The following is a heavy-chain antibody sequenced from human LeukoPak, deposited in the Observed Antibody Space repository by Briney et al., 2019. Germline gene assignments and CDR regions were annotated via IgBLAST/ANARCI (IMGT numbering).Heavy chain of an antibody. J-gene: IGHJ5*02. CDR3: ARRGSRRSGHWFDP. D-gene: IGHD2-15*01. CDR2: FYNSGST. CDR1: GYSISSGYY. Sequence: SETLSLTCTVSGYSISSGYYWGWIRQSPGKGLEWIASFYNSGSTYYTPSLKSRVTISVDTSKNQFSLKLSSVTAADTAVYYCARRGSRRSGHWFDPWGQGTLVTVSS. V-gene: IGHV4-38-2*02.